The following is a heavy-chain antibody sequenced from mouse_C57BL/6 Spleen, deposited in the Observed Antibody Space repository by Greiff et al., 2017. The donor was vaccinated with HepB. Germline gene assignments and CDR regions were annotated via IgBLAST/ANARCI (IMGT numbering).Heavy chain of an antibody. Sequence: QVQLQQSGAELVMPGASVKLSCKASGYTFTSYWMHWVKQRPGQGLEWIGEIDPSDSYTNYNQKFKGKSTLTVDKSSSTAYMQLSSLTSEDSAVYYCARRNYSKCFDYWGQGTTLTVSS. CDR3: ARRNYSKCFDY. CDR1: GYTFTSYW. J-gene: IGHJ2*01. V-gene: IGHV1-69*01. CDR2: IDPSDSYT. D-gene: IGHD2-5*01.